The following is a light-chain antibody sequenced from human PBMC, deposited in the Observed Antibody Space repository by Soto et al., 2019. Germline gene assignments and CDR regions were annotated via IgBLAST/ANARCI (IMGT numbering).Light chain of an antibody. CDR3: CSYARSSTSYV. Sequence: QSALTQPASVSGSPGQSITISCTGTSSDVGSYNLVSWYQQHPGKAPKLMIYEGSKRPSGVSNRFSGSKSGNTASLTISGLQAEDEADYYCCSYARSSTSYVIATGTKLTVL. V-gene: IGLV2-23*01. CDR2: EGS. J-gene: IGLJ1*01. CDR1: SSDVGSYNL.